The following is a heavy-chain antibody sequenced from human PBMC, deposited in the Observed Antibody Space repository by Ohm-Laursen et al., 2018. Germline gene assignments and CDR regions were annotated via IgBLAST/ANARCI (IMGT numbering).Heavy chain of an antibody. CDR2: DSGSGDST. V-gene: IGHV3-23*01. J-gene: IGHJ4*02. D-gene: IGHD5-12*01. Sequence: SLRLSCTASGFAFSTYAMSWVRQAPGKGLEWVSADSGSGDSTQHADSVKGRFTISRDNSKNTLYLQMNSLRADDTAVYYCAKHRSATWVHKRFDYWGQGTPVTVSS. CDR3: AKHRSATWVHKRFDY. CDR1: GFAFSTYA.